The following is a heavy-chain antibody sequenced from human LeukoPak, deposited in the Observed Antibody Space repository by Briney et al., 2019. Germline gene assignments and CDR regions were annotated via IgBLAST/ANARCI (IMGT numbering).Heavy chain of an antibody. Sequence: GGSLRLSCSASGFTFSNYAMTWVRQAPGKGVEWVSAIRGSGGSRYYADSVKGRFSTSRDNSKNTLYLQMNTLRAEDTAVYYCSRGSAIVIIPAAFSWFDPWGEGTQVTVSS. V-gene: IGHV3-23*01. D-gene: IGHD2-2*01. CDR3: SRGSAIVIIPAAFSWFDP. CDR1: GFTFSNYA. J-gene: IGHJ5*02. CDR2: IRGSGGSR.